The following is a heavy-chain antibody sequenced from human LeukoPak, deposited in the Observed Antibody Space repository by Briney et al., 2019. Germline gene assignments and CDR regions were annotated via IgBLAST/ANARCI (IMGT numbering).Heavy chain of an antibody. J-gene: IGHJ4*02. D-gene: IGHD2-15*01. CDR2: INQSGNT. CDR1: GGSFSGYY. Sequence: SETLSLTCAVYGGSFSGYYWSWIRQPPGKGLEWIGEINQSGNTNYNPSLKSRVTMSVDTSKNQFSLKLSSVTAADTAVYYCARDGGGGYFDYWGQGTLVTVSS. V-gene: IGHV4-34*01. CDR3: ARDGGGGYFDY.